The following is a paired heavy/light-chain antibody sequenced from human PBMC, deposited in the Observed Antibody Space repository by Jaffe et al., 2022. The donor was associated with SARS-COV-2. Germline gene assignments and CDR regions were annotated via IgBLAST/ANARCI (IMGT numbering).Light chain of an antibody. J-gene: IGKJ4*01. CDR1: QSVLYSSKNKNY. V-gene: IGKV4-1*01. CDR2: WAS. CDR3: QQYYSTPLT. Sequence: DIVMTQSPDSLAVSLGERATINCKSSQSVLYSSKNKNYLAWYQQKPGQPPKLLIYWASTRESGVPDRFSGSGSGTDFTLTISSLQAEDVAVYYCQQYYSTPLTFGGGTKVEIK.
Heavy chain of an antibody. V-gene: IGHV3-74*01. CDR1: GFTFSSYW. CDR3: ARGGSREQWLGLDY. D-gene: IGHD6-19*01. CDR2: ISSDGSST. J-gene: IGHJ4*02. Sequence: EVQLVESGGGLVQPGGSLRLSCAVSGFTFSSYWMHWVRQPPGKGLVWVSRISSDGSSTGYADSVKGRFTISRDNAKNTLYLQMNSLRAEDAAVYYCARGGSREQWLGLDYWGQGTLVTVSS.